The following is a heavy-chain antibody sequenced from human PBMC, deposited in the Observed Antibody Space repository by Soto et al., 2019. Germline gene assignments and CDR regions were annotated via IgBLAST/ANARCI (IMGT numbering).Heavy chain of an antibody. CDR1: GFTFSNAW. Sequence: GGSLRLSCAASGFTFSNAWMNWVRQAPGKGLEWVGRIKSKTDGGTTDYAAPVKGRFTISREDLKNTLYLQMNSLKTEGTAVYYGDQGGGDSSGYRPAYYYYYGMDVWGQGTTVTVSS. V-gene: IGHV3-15*07. CDR2: IKSKTDGGTT. D-gene: IGHD3-22*01. J-gene: IGHJ6*02. CDR3: DQGGGDSSGYRPAYYYYYGMDV.